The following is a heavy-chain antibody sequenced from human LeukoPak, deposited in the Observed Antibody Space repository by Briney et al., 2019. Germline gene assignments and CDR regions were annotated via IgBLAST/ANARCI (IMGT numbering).Heavy chain of an antibody. Sequence: PGGSLRLSCAASGFTVSSNYMSWVRQAPGKGLEWVSVIYSGGSTYYADSVKGRFTISRDNSRNTLYLQMNSLRAGDTAVYYCATGTYGDYLDYWGQGTLVTVSS. CDR2: IYSGGST. V-gene: IGHV3-66*02. J-gene: IGHJ4*02. D-gene: IGHD4-17*01. CDR3: ATGTYGDYLDY. CDR1: GFTVSSNY.